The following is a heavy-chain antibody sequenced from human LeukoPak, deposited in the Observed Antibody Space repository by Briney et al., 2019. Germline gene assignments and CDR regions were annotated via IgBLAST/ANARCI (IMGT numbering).Heavy chain of an antibody. V-gene: IGHV4-59*13. CDR1: GGSIGGYY. J-gene: IGHJ4*02. CDR3: ARDLGRGGGNYYFDF. Sequence: SETLSLTCTVSGGSIGGYYWSWMRQPPGKELEWIGYIYYSETSNYNPSLKSRVTISADTSKNQFSLKLTSVTAADTAVYYCARDLGRGGGNYYFDFWGQGILVTVSS. D-gene: IGHD2-15*01. CDR2: IYYSETS.